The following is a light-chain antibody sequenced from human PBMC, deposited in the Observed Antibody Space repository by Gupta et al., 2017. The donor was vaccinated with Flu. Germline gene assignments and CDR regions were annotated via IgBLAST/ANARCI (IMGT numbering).Light chain of an antibody. CDR3: QQSYSTLHT. V-gene: IGKV1-39*01. CDR2: TAS. Sequence: DIQMTQSPSSLSASVGDRVTITCRASQSISNYLNWFQQKPGKAPKALIYTASNLQSGVPSRFSGGGSGTDFTLTISSLQPEDFATYYCQQSYSTLHTFGQGTKLEIK. CDR1: QSISNY. J-gene: IGKJ2*01.